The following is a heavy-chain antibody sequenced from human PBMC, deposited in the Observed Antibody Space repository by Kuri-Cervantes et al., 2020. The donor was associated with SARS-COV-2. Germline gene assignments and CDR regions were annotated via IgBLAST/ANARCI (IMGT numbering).Heavy chain of an antibody. CDR3: ARGHYGSGSYYSAPFDY. CDR1: GGSISSGGYY. CDR2: IYYSGTT. Sequence: SCTVSGGSISSGGYYWSWIRQHPGKGLEWIGYIYYSGTTYYNPSLKSRVTISVDTSKNQFSLKLSSVTAADTAVYYCARGHYGSGSYYSAPFDYWGQGTLVTVSS. V-gene: IGHV4-31*02. J-gene: IGHJ4*02. D-gene: IGHD3-10*01.